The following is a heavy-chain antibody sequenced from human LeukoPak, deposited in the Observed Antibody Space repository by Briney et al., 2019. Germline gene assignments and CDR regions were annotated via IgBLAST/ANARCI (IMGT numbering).Heavy chain of an antibody. D-gene: IGHD3-22*01. CDR3: ARPYYYDSRIDP. J-gene: IGHJ5*02. Sequence: SQTLSLTCTVSGGSISSGDYYWSWIRQPPGKGLEWIAYMYYSGSTYYNPSLKSRVTMSADTSKNQLSLKPSSVTAADTAVYYCARPYYYDSRIDPWGQGILVIVSS. CDR1: GGSISSGDYY. CDR2: MYYSGST. V-gene: IGHV4-30-4*01.